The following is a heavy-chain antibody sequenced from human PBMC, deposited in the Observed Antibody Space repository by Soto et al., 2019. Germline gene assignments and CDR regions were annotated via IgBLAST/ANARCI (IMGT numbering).Heavy chain of an antibody. CDR2: IWYDGSNK. CDR1: GFTFNNYD. CDR3: VTGGLSKSSY. Sequence: GGSLRPSCAASGFTFNNYDMHWVRQAQGKGLEWVAIIWYDGSNKYYADSVKGRFTISRDNSKNTVYLQMNSLRAEDTAVYSCVTGGLSKSSYWGQGTQVTVSS. V-gene: IGHV3-33*01. J-gene: IGHJ4*02. D-gene: IGHD7-27*01.